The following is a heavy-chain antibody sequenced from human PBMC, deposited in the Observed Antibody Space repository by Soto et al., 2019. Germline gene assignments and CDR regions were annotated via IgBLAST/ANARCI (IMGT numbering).Heavy chain of an antibody. D-gene: IGHD3-10*01. J-gene: IGHJ6*02. V-gene: IGHV1-69*01. CDR2: ISGNIGTA. CDR1: GGTFTSYA. Sequence: QVQLVQSGAEVKKPGSSVKVSCKASGGTFTSYAISWVRQAPGQGLEWMGGISGNIGTANYAQKFQGRVTITADQSTSTPYMELSSLRSEDTALYYCAARPSYYYGSGSYSVVRYYYFGMDVWGQGTTVTVSS. CDR3: AARPSYYYGSGSYSVVRYYYFGMDV.